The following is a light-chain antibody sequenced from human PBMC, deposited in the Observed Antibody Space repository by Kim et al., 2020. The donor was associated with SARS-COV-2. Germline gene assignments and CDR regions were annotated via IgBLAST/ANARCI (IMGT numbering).Light chain of an antibody. CDR2: GKN. J-gene: IGLJ2*01. V-gene: IGLV3-19*01. CDR1: SLRSYY. CDR3: NSRDSSGNHLV. Sequence: SSELTQDPDVSVALGQTVRITCQGDSLRSYYASWYQQKPGQAPVLVIYGKNNRPSGIPDRFSGSSSGNTASLTITGAQAEEEADYYCNSRDSSGNHLVFGGETQLTVL.